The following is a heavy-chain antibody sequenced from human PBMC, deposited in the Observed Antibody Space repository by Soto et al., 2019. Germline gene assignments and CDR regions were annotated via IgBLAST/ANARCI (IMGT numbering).Heavy chain of an antibody. CDR1: GGSFSGYY. J-gene: IGHJ6*02. Sequence: PSETLSLTCAVYGGSFSGYYWSWIRQPPGKGLEWIWEINHSGSTNYNPSLKSRVTISVDTSKNQFSLKLSSATAADTAVYYCATAKSNSSWYYYYYYGMDVWGQGTTVTVSS. CDR2: INHSGST. CDR3: ATAKSNSSWYYYYYYGMDV. D-gene: IGHD6-13*01. V-gene: IGHV4-34*01.